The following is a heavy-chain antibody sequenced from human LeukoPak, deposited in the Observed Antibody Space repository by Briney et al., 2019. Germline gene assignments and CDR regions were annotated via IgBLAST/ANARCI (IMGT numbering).Heavy chain of an antibody. D-gene: IGHD6-19*01. V-gene: IGHV3-23*01. CDR2: MSGSGGST. CDR3: AKGGYSSGWRNYFDY. CDR1: GFPFNHYA. J-gene: IGHJ4*02. Sequence: GGSLRLSCAASGFPFNHYAMSWVRQAPGKGLEWVSSMSGSGGSTYYADSVKGRFTISRDNSKDTLYLQMNSLRAEDTAVYYCAKGGYSSGWRNYFDYWGQGTLVTVSS.